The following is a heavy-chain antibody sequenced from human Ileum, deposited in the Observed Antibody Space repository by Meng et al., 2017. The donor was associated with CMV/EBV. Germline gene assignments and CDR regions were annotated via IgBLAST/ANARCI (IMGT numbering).Heavy chain of an antibody. D-gene: IGHD2-15*01. CDR2: IYWDDDK. CDR3: VHPASGASLDFQH. CDR1: GFSLCSSGVG. Sequence: ITLKEHGPNPLKPTQTLTLAFTFSGFSLCSSGVGVGWIRQPPGKALEWVAFIYWDDDKRYSPFLKSRLTITKDTSKNQVVLTMTNMDPVDTGTYYCVHPASGASLDFQHWGQGTLVTVSS. J-gene: IGHJ1*01. V-gene: IGHV2-5*02.